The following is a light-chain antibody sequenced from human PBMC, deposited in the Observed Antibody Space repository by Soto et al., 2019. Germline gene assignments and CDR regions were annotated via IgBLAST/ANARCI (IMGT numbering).Light chain of an antibody. CDR2: AAS. V-gene: IGKV1-27*01. J-gene: IGKJ1*01. CDR3: PKHNGSPRT. CDR1: QDISNY. Sequence: DIQMTQSPSSLSASVGDRVTITCRASQDISNYLAWYQQKPGKVPNILIYAASTLQSGVPTRFSGSGSGTDFTLTVSSLQPEDVATYYCPKHNGSPRTFGQGTKVEIK.